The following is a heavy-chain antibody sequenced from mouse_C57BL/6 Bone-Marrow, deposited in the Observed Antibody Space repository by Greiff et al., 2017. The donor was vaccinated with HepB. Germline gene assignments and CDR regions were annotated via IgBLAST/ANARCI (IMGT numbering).Heavy chain of an antibody. J-gene: IGHJ3*01. CDR3: TTLYYYGIAY. D-gene: IGHD1-1*01. CDR1: GYTFTDYE. Sequence: VQVVESGAELVRPGASVTLSCKASGYTFTDYEMHWVKQTPVHGLEWIGAIDPETGGTAYNQKFKGKAILTADKSSSTAYMELRSLTSEDSAVYYCTTLYYYGIAYWGQGTLVTVSA. CDR2: IDPETGGT. V-gene: IGHV1-15*01.